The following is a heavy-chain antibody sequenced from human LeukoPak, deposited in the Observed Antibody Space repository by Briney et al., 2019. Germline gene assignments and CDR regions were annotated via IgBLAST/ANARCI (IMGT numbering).Heavy chain of an antibody. V-gene: IGHV3-30*02. J-gene: IGHJ4*02. Sequence: AGGSLRLSCAASGFTFSSYGMHWVRQAPGKGLEWVAFIRYDGSNKYYADSVKGRFTISRDNSKNSLYLQMNSLRAEDTAVYYCARVRVGAYDFEYWGQGTLVTVSS. CDR1: GFTFSSYG. CDR3: ARVRVGAYDFEY. CDR2: IRYDGSNK. D-gene: IGHD3-10*01.